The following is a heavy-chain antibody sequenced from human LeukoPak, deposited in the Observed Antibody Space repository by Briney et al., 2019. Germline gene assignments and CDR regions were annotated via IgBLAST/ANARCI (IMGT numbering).Heavy chain of an antibody. CDR2: ISSNGGST. Sequence: GGSLRLSCAASGFTFYKNGMSWVRQAPGKGLEYVSAISSNGGSTYYANSVKGRFTISRDNSKNTLYLQMGSLRAEDMAVYYCARVARGVLRYFDWLYPFDYWGQGTLVTVSS. V-gene: IGHV3-64*01. CDR1: GFTFYKNG. D-gene: IGHD3-9*01. CDR3: ARVARGVLRYFDWLYPFDY. J-gene: IGHJ4*02.